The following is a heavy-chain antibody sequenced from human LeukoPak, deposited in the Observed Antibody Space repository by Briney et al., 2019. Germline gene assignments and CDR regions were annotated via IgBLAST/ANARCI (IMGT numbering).Heavy chain of an antibody. CDR1: GFTFSSYW. V-gene: IGHV3-74*01. CDR3: ARDAVDTANAV. CDR2: ISDGGSTT. D-gene: IGHD5-18*01. J-gene: IGHJ6*02. Sequence: GGSLRLSCAASGFTFSSYWMHWVRQAPGKGLVWVSRISDGGSTTTYADSVKGRFTISRDNAKNTLYLQMNGLRAEDTAVYYCARDAVDTANAVWGQGTTVTVSS.